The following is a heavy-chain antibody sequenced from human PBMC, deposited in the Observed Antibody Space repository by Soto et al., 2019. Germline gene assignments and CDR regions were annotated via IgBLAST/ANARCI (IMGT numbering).Heavy chain of an antibody. D-gene: IGHD3-10*01. CDR1: GGSISSINW. Sequence: PSETLCVTCAVSGGSISSINWWNWVRQAPGKGLEWIGEAFHTGGTNYNPSLKSRLTMSIDKSKNSFSLSLSSVTVADTAVYYCARKESGSGHFPFWGQGLHVTVS. J-gene: IGHJ4*02. CDR2: AFHTGGT. V-gene: IGHV4-4*02. CDR3: ARKESGSGHFPF.